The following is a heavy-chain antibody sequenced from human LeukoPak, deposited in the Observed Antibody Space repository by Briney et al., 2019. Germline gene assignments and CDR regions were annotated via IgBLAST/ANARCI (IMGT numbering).Heavy chain of an antibody. Sequence: PSETLSLTCTVSGYSISSGYYWGWLRQPPGKGLEWIGSIYHSGSTYYNPSLKSRVTILLDTSRNQFSLKLNSVTAADTAVYYCAKSNGYGLIDIWGQGTMVTVSS. CDR1: GYSISSGYY. CDR3: AKSNGYGLIDI. J-gene: IGHJ3*02. CDR2: IYHSGST. V-gene: IGHV4-38-2*02. D-gene: IGHD3-10*01.